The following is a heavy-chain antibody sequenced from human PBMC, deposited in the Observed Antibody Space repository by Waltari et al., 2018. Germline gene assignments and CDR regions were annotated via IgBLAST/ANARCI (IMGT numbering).Heavy chain of an antibody. CDR1: GFTFSCYA. D-gene: IGHD3-3*01. CDR3: AKDSYYDFWSGYPTLDY. CDR2: ISGSGGST. V-gene: IGHV3-23*01. J-gene: IGHJ4*02. Sequence: EVQLLESGGGLVQPGGSLSLSCAASGFTFSCYAISWVRQAPGKGLEWVSAISGSGGSTYYADSVKGRFTISRDNSKNTLYLQMNSLRAEDTAVYYCAKDSYYDFWSGYPTLDYWGQGTLVTVSS.